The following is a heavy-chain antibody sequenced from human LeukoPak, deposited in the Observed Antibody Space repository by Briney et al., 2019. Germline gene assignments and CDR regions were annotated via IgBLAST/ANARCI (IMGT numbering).Heavy chain of an antibody. Sequence: PSETLSLTCTVSGGSLSSYSWGWIRQPPGKGLEWIGYIDYTVSTNYNPSLKSGVTLSVETSKKQFSLKLRYVDAVDTAAFYCSRLNGGNWGQGTLVTVSS. J-gene: IGHJ4*02. CDR2: IDYTVST. CDR3: SRLNGGN. D-gene: IGHD3-16*01. CDR1: GGSLSSYS. V-gene: IGHV4-59*01.